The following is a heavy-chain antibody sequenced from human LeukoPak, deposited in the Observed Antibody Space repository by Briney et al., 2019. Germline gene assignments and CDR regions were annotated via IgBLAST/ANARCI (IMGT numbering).Heavy chain of an antibody. CDR1: GYTFTSYG. Sequence: ASVKVSCKASGYTFTSYGISWVRQAPGQGLEWMGWISGYNGNTNYAQKLQGRVTMTTDASTSTAFMELRSLTSDDTAVYYCATLSDYPGSRPFDIWGQGTMVTVSS. D-gene: IGHD4-17*01. CDR2: ISGYNGNT. J-gene: IGHJ3*02. V-gene: IGHV1-18*01. CDR3: ATLSDYPGSRPFDI.